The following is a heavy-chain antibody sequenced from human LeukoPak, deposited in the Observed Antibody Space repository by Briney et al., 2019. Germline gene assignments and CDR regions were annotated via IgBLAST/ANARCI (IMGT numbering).Heavy chain of an antibody. D-gene: IGHD6-13*01. CDR1: GGSFSGYY. J-gene: IGHJ1*01. CDR2: INHSGST. Sequence: SETLSLTCAVYGGSFSGYYWSWIRQPPGKGLEWIGEINHSGSTNYNPSLKSRVTISVDTSKNQFSLKLSSVTAADTAVYYCAGGYSSSWYTTPAEYFQHWGQGTLVTVSS. CDR3: AGGYSSSWYTTPAEYFQH. V-gene: IGHV4-34*01.